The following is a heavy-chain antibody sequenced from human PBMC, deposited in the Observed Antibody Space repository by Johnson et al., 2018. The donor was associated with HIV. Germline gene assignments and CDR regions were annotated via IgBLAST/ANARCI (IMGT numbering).Heavy chain of an antibody. Sequence: VQLVESGGGVVRPGGSLRLSCEGSGFTFDDYAMHWVRQAPGKGLEWVSGFSWNSGSIGYADSVKGRFTISRDNAKNSLYLQMNSLRAEDTALYYCAKDRKGSSSWLRSGVAFDIWGQGTMVTVSS. D-gene: IGHD6-13*01. V-gene: IGHV3-9*01. CDR1: GFTFDDYA. J-gene: IGHJ3*02. CDR3: AKDRKGSSSWLRSGVAFDI. CDR2: FSWNSGSI.